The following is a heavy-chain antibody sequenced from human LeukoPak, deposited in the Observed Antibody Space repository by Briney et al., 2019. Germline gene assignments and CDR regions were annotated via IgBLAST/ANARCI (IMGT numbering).Heavy chain of an antibody. CDR2: IYYSGST. CDR3: ARRVQGYYYGSGSYYFDY. V-gene: IGHV4-39*07. Sequence: SETLSLTCTVSGGSISSSKNYWGWIRQPPGEGLEWIGSIYYSGSTNYNPSLKSRVTISLDTSKNQFSLKLSSVTAADTAVYYCARRVQGYYYGSGSYYFDYWGQGTLVTVSS. CDR1: GGSISSSKNY. J-gene: IGHJ4*02. D-gene: IGHD3-10*01.